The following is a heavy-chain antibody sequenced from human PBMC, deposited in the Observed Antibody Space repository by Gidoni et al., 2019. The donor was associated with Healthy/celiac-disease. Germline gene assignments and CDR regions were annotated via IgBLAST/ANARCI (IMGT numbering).Heavy chain of an antibody. CDR2: ISYDGSNK. CDR1: GFTFSSYA. CDR3: ARAVTTFDY. V-gene: IGHV3-30*04. D-gene: IGHD4-17*01. Sequence: QVQLVESGGGVVKPGRSLRLSCAASGFTFSSYAMHWVRQAPGKGLEWVAVISYDGSNKYYADSVKCRFTISRDNSKNTLYLQMNSLRAEDTAVYYCARAVTTFDYWGQGTLVTVSS. J-gene: IGHJ4*02.